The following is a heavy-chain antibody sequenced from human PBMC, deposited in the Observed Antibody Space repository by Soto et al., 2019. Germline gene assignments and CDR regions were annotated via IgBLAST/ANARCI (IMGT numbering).Heavy chain of an antibody. CDR3: ATDGYSSSWYWFDP. J-gene: IGHJ5*02. Sequence: ASVKVSCKASGYTFTSYGISWVRQAPGQGLEWMGWISAYNGNTNYAQKLQGRVTMTEDTSTDTAYMELSSLRSEDTAVYYCATDGYSSSWYWFDPWGQEPLVTVSS. CDR2: ISAYNGNT. CDR1: GYTFTSYG. D-gene: IGHD6-13*01. V-gene: IGHV1-18*01.